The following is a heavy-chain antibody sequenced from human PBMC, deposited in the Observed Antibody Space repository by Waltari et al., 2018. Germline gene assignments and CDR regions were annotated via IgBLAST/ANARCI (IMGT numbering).Heavy chain of an antibody. CDR1: GFTFRSYA. D-gene: IGHD3-3*01. CDR3: AKDRWYDFWSEAGFDI. Sequence: EVQLLESGGGLVQPGGSLRLSCAASGFTFRSYAMRWVRQAPGKGLEWVSVIYSGGSTYYADSVKGRFTISRDNSKNTLYLQMNSLRAEDTAVYYCAKDRWYDFWSEAGFDIWGQGTMVTVSS. V-gene: IGHV3-23*03. CDR2: IYSGGST. J-gene: IGHJ3*02.